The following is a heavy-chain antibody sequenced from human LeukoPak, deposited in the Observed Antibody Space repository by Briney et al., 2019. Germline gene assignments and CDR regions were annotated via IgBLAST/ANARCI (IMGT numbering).Heavy chain of an antibody. CDR2: FDPEDGET. CDR1: EYTLTELS. Sequence: GASVKVSCKVSEYTLTELSMHWVRQAPGKGLEWMGGFDPEDGETIYAQKFQGRVTMTEDTSTDTAYMELSSLRPEDTAVYYCATVRGYTSGWYAHYYGMDVWGQGTTVTVSS. CDR3: ATVRGYTSGWYAHYYGMDV. D-gene: IGHD6-19*01. V-gene: IGHV1-24*01. J-gene: IGHJ6*02.